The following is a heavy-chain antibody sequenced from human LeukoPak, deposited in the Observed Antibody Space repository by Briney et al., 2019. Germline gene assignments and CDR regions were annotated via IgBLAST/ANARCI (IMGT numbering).Heavy chain of an antibody. Sequence: PSETLSLTCTVSGYSINSGYYWDWIRQPPGKGLEWIGSMYHGGITYYSPSLKSRVTISVDTSKNQFSLNLTSVTAADTAVYYCARGRNWHSGTYDGDFDYWGQGVLVTVSS. V-gene: IGHV4-38-2*02. D-gene: IGHD1-26*01. CDR2: MYHGGIT. J-gene: IGHJ4*02. CDR1: GYSINSGYY. CDR3: ARGRNWHSGTYDGDFDY.